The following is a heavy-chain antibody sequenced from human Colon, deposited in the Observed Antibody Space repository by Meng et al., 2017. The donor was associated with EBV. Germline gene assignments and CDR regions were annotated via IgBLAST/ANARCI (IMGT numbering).Heavy chain of an antibody. D-gene: IGHD2-2*01. V-gene: IGHV2-5*02. J-gene: IGHJ4*02. Sequence: QITLKESGPTLVKPXQTXTLICTFSGFSLSTSGVGVGWIRQPPGKALEWLALIYWDDDKLYRPSLTSRLTITKDTSKNRVVLRMTNMDPVDTATYYCAHRRYHDFFEYWGQGTLVTVSS. CDR2: IYWDDDK. CDR1: GFSLSTSGVG. CDR3: AHRRYHDFFEY.